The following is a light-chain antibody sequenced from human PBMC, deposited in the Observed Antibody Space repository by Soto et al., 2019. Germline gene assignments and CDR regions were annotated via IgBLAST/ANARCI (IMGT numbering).Light chain of an antibody. V-gene: IGKV2-28*01. CDR3: QQYGSSGT. J-gene: IGKJ1*01. Sequence: DIVMTQSPLSLPVTPGEPASISCRSSQSLLHSNGYNYLDWYQQKPGQAPRLLIYGASNRATGIPDRFSGSGSGTDFTLTISRLEPEDFAVYYCQQYGSSGTFGQGTKVDIK. CDR2: GAS. CDR1: QSLLHSNGYNY.